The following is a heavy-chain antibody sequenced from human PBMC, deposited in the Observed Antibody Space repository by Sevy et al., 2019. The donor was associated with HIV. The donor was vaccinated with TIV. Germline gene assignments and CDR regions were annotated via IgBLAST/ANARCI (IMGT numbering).Heavy chain of an antibody. D-gene: IGHD6-25*01. CDR1: GGSISSGGYY. Sequence: SEILSLTCTVSGGSISSGGYYWSWIRQHPGKGLEWIGYIYYSGSTYYNPSLKSRVTISVDTSKNQFSLKLSSVTAADTAVYYCARAFKLPGLAAGGLDYWGQGTLVTVSS. V-gene: IGHV4-31*03. J-gene: IGHJ4*02. CDR3: ARAFKLPGLAAGGLDY. CDR2: IYYSGST.